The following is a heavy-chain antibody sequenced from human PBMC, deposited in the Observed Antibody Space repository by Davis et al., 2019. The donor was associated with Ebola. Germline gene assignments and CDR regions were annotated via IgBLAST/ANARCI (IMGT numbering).Heavy chain of an antibody. D-gene: IGHD3-9*01. V-gene: IGHV1-18*04. CDR1: GYTFTSYG. Sequence: ASVKVSCKSSGYTFTSYGLVWVRQAPGLGLEWMGWISGFNTNTNFAQKFQGRVTVSKDTSTNTAYMDLRSLTSDVTAIYYCARAPNHDVLTGTSSYYFDYWGQGTLVTVSS. J-gene: IGHJ4*02. CDR3: ARAPNHDVLTGTSSYYFDY. CDR2: ISGFNTNT.